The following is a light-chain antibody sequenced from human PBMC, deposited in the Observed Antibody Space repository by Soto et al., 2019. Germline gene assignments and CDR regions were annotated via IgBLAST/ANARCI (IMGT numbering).Light chain of an antibody. Sequence: ETVMTQSPAALSVSPGETATLSCRASQSVSRNLAWYQQKPGQAPRLLIYAASTRATGIPARFRGSGSGTEFTLNISSLQSEDFAVYYCQKYDNWPLTFGGGTKVEIK. CDR1: QSVSRN. CDR3: QKYDNWPLT. J-gene: IGKJ4*01. V-gene: IGKV3-15*01. CDR2: AAS.